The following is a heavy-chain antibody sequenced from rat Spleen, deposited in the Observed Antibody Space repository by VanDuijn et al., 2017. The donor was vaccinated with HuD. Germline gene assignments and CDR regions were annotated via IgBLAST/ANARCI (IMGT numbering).Heavy chain of an antibody. V-gene: IGHV5-29*01. J-gene: IGHJ2*01. D-gene: IGHD4-3*01. CDR3: TREIIRGTRDWFAD. Sequence: EVQLVESDGGLVQPGKSLKLSCAASGFTLSDHFMAWVRQAPTKGLEWVATVSSNGNNIYYRDSVKGRFTISRDYANSTLYLQMNSLRSEDTATYYCTREIIRGTRDWFADWGQGVMVTVSP. CDR2: VSSNGNNI. CDR1: GFTLSDHF.